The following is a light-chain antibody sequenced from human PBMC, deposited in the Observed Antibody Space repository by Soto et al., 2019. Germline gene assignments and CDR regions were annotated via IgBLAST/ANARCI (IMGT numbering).Light chain of an antibody. CDR1: QSISAW. CDR3: QQYNSYSPT. CDR2: DAS. Sequence: DIQMTQSPSTLSASVGDRVTITCRASQSISAWLARYQQIPGKAPKLLIYDASSLESGVPSRFSGSGSGTEFTLTISSLQPDDFAAYYCQQYNSYSPTFGQGTKLEI. J-gene: IGKJ2*01. V-gene: IGKV1-5*01.